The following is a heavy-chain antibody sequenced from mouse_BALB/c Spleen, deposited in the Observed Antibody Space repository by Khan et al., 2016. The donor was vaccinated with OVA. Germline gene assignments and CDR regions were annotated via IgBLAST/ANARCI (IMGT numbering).Heavy chain of an antibody. CDR3: ARDGSPPGFAY. CDR2: IDPENGDT. D-gene: IGHD2-3*01. J-gene: IGHJ3*01. Sequence: VQLKQSGAELVRPGALVKLSCKASGFNIKDYYMHWVKQRPEQGLVWIGRIDPENGDTIYDPKFQGKASITSDTSSNTAYLQLSSLTSEDTAVYYGARDGSPPGFAYGGKGIRVTVSA. CDR1: GFNIKDYY. V-gene: IGHV14-1*02.